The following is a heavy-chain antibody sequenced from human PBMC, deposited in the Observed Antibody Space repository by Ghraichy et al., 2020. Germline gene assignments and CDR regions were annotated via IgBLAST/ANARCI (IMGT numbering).Heavy chain of an antibody. Sequence: SETLSLTCAVYGGSFSGYYWSWIRQPPGKGLEWIGEINHSGSTNYNPSLKSRVTISVDTSKNQFSLKLSSVTATDTAVYYCARFLITFGGVIAKYYYYGMAVWGQGTTVTVSS. CDR2: INHSGST. J-gene: IGHJ6*02. V-gene: IGHV4-34*01. D-gene: IGHD3-16*02. CDR1: GGSFSGYY. CDR3: ARFLITFGGVIAKYYYYGMAV.